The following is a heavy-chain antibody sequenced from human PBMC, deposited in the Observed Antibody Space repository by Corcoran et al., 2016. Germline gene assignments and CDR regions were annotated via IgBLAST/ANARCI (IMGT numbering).Heavy chain of an antibody. D-gene: IGHD3-22*01. J-gene: IGHJ6*02. CDR3: VREYYYDSSGYYSNYYYGMDV. V-gene: IGHV1-46*01. Sequence: QVQLVQSGAEVKKPEASVKVSCKASGYTFTSYYMHWVRQAPGQGLEWMGIINPSGGSASYAQKFQGRVTMTRDTSTSTVYMELSSLRSEDTAVYYCVREYYYDSSGYYSNYYYGMDVWGQGTTVTVS. CDR2: INPSGGSA. CDR1: GYTFTSYY.